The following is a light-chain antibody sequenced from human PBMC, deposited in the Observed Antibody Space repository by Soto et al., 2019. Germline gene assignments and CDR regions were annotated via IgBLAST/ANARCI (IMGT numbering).Light chain of an antibody. CDR3: LQTDSVPYT. Sequence: DIQMTQSPSSLSASVGARVTLTCRASQSISSYLNWYQLKPGRPPKLLIYFASSLQAGVTSRFSGAGSETDFTLTITDLQPEDFTSYFCLQTDSVPYTFGQGTML. J-gene: IGKJ2*01. CDR2: FAS. CDR1: QSISSY. V-gene: IGKV1-39*01.